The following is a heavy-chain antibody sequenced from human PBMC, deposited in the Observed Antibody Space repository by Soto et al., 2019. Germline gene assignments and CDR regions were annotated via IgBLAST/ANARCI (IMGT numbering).Heavy chain of an antibody. CDR1: GGSFSGYY. D-gene: IGHD4-17*01. CDR3: VRGDPNYGDYDFDY. J-gene: IGHJ4*02. Sequence: QVQLQQWGAGLLKPSETLSLTCAVYGGSFSGYYWSWIRQPPGKGLEWIGEINHSGSTNYNPSLKSRVTISVDTSKNQFSLKLSSVTAADTAVYYCVRGDPNYGDYDFDYWGQGTLVTVSS. CDR2: INHSGST. V-gene: IGHV4-34*01.